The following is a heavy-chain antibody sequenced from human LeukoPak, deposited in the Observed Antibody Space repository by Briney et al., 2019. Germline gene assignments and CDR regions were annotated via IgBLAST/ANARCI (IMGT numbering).Heavy chain of an antibody. CDR3: AKRIVFLPISNSSFDS. D-gene: IGHD2-21*01. CDR1: GFTFSTYA. CDR2: VSANGAYT. J-gene: IGHJ4*02. V-gene: IGHV3-23*01. Sequence: QPGGSLRLSCAASGFTFSTYAMSWDRQAPGKGLEWVSAVSANGAYTFYTDSVKGRFTISRDNSKNALYLQMNSLRAEDTAVYYCAKRIVFLPISNSSFDSWGPGTLVTVSS.